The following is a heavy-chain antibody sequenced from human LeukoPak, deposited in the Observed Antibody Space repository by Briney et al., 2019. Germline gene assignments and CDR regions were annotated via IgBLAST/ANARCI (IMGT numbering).Heavy chain of an antibody. Sequence: SETLSLTCIVSGGSISSYYWSWIRQPPGKGLEWIGYIYYSGSTNYNPSLKSRVTISVDTSKNQFSLKLSSVTAADTAMYYCARRARQRVDYGMDVWGQGTTVTVSS. D-gene: IGHD6-25*01. J-gene: IGHJ6*02. CDR3: ARRARQRVDYGMDV. CDR2: IYYSGST. CDR1: GGSISSYY. V-gene: IGHV4-59*08.